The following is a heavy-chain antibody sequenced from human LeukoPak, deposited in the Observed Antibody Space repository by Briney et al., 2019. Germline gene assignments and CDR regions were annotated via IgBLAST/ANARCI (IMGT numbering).Heavy chain of an antibody. CDR2: ISSGGGDT. Sequence: RGGSLRLSCAASGFTFSSSAMSWVRQTPGKGLEWVSGISSGGGDTRYADSVKGRFTISRDNSKNMVYLQMNSLRAEDTAIYYCAKKSSGLNPFDYWGQGTLVTVPS. CDR1: GFTFSSSA. D-gene: IGHD1-14*01. CDR3: AKKSSGLNPFDY. V-gene: IGHV3-23*01. J-gene: IGHJ4*02.